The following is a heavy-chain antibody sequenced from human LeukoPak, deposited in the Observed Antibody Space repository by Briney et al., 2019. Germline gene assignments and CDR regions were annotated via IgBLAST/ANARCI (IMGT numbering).Heavy chain of an antibody. V-gene: IGHV4-34*01. Sequence: SETLSLTCAVYGGSFSGYYWSWIRQPPGKGLEWIGEINHSGSTNYNPSLKSRVTISVDTSKNQFSLKLSSVTAADTAVYYCARRAVDHKYSSGWYRWVTDAFDIWGQGTMVTVSS. CDR2: INHSGST. D-gene: IGHD6-19*01. J-gene: IGHJ3*02. CDR1: GGSFSGYY. CDR3: ARRAVDHKYSSGWYRWVTDAFDI.